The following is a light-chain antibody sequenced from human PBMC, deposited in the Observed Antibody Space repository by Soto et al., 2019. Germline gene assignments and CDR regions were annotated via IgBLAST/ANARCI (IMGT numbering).Light chain of an antibody. CDR2: DAS. J-gene: IGKJ1*01. Sequence: DIQMTQSPSSLSASVGDRVTITCQASQDISNYLNWYQQKPGKAPKLLIYDASNLETGVPSRFSGSGSGTDFTFTISSLQLEDIATYYCQQYANLRTLGQGSKLGIK. V-gene: IGKV1-33*01. CDR1: QDISNY. CDR3: QQYANLRT.